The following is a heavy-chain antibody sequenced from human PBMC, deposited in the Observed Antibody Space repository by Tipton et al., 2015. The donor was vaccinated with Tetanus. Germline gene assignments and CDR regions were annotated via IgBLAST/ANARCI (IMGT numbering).Heavy chain of an antibody. CDR1: GGTFSSYG. CDR2: IIPMFGTA. Sequence: QVQLVQSGPEVKKPGSSVKVFCKASGGTFSSYGISWVRQAPGQGLEWMGGIIPMFGTANYAQKFQGRVTITADESTRTAYMELSSLRSEDTAVYYCAREQKIQQWLVDYYYYGMDVWGQGTTVTVSS. J-gene: IGHJ6*02. V-gene: IGHV1-69*01. CDR3: AREQKIQQWLVDYYYYGMDV. D-gene: IGHD6-19*01.